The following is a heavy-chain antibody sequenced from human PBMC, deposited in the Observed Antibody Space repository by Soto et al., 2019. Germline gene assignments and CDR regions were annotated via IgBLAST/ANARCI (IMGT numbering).Heavy chain of an antibody. CDR1: GFTFSSYA. CDR2: ISSSGGST. Sequence: EVQLLESGGGLVQPGGSLRLSCAASGFTFSSYAMSWVRQAPGEGLEWVSGISSSGGSTYYADSVKGRFTISRDNSKNTLYPQLNSLRAEDTAVYYCAKFEGFSAFGIWGQGRMVTVSS. D-gene: IGHD3-10*01. CDR3: AKFEGFSAFGI. J-gene: IGHJ3*02. V-gene: IGHV3-23*01.